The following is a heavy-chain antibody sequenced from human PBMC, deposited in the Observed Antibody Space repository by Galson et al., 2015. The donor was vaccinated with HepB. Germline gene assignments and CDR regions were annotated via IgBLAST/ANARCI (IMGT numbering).Heavy chain of an antibody. V-gene: IGHV4-39*01. CDR3: ARETAGSSGYENFDS. D-gene: IGHD5-12*01. Sequence: LTCTVSGGSIISRSYFWGWIREPPGKGLEWIGSIHHIGSTYYNPSLKSRITISVDTSKNQFSLNLTSVTAADTAVYYCARETAGSSGYENFDSWGQGTLVIVSS. CDR1: GGSIISRSYF. CDR2: IHHIGST. J-gene: IGHJ4*02.